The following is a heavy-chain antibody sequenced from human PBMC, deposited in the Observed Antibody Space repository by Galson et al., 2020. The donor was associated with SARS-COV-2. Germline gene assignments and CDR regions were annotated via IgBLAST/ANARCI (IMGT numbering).Heavy chain of an antibody. D-gene: IGHD6-19*01. CDR3: AREVGNGWYQYYSYGMDV. CDR2: IKQDGSEE. Sequence: GGSLRLSCAGSGFIFSIHWMSWVRQAPGKGLEWMANIKQDGSEEHYVDSAKGRFTISRDNTKNSLYLEMNSLRVEDTAVYYCAREVGNGWYQYYSYGMDVWGQGTTVTVSS. V-gene: IGHV3-7*01. J-gene: IGHJ6*02. CDR1: GFIFSIHW.